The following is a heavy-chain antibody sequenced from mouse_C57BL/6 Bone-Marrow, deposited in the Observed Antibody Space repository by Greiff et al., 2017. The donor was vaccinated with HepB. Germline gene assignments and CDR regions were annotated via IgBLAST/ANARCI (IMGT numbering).Heavy chain of an antibody. CDR1: GYSITSGYY. V-gene: IGHV3-6*01. Sequence: EVKLVESGPGLVKPSQSLSLTCSVTGYSITSGYYWNWIRQYPGNKLEWMGYISYDGSNNYNPTLKNRISITRDTSKNQFFLKLNSMTTEDTATYDCAREGSTMVTKGYFDVWGTGTTVTVSS. CDR3: AREGSTMVTKGYFDV. D-gene: IGHD2-1*01. J-gene: IGHJ1*03. CDR2: ISYDGSN.